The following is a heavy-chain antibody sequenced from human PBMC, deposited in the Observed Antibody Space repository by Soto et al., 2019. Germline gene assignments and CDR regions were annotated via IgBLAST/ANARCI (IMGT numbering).Heavy chain of an antibody. Sequence: SETLSLTCTVSGGSISSGGYYWSWIRQHPGKGLEWIGYIYYSGSTYYNPSLKSRVTISVDTSKNQFSLKLSSVTAADTAVYYCARVVGSGAVFDYWGQGTLVTVSS. CDR2: IYYSGST. V-gene: IGHV4-31*03. D-gene: IGHD6-19*01. J-gene: IGHJ4*02. CDR1: GGSISSGGYY. CDR3: ARVVGSGAVFDY.